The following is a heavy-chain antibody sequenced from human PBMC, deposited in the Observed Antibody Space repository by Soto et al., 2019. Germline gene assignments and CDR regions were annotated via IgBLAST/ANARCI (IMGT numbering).Heavy chain of an antibody. Sequence: QVQLVQSGAEVKKPGSSVKVSCKASGGTFSSYAISWVRQAPGQGLGWMGGLIPIFGTAIYAQMFQARVTITADEDTSRADMELRSRRSEDKAVYYCGGGALYSEVGENSAFDIWGQGTMVTVSS. CDR2: LIPIFGTA. CDR1: GGTFSSYA. J-gene: IGHJ3*02. D-gene: IGHD3-10*01. V-gene: IGHV1-69*01. CDR3: GGGALYSEVGENSAFDI.